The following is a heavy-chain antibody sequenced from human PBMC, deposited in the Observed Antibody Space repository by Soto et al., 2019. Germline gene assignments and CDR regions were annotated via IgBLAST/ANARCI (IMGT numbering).Heavy chain of an antibody. D-gene: IGHD6-19*01. CDR2: TYYRSNWYT. V-gene: IGHV6-1*01. J-gene: IGHJ4*02. Sequence: SQTLSLTCAISGDSVSSTSTAWSWISQSPSRGLEWLGRTYYRSNWYTDYAVSVKSRITISPDTSKNQFSLQLNSVTPEDTAVYYCARGSYYSGWVWGQGTLVTVS. CDR1: GDSVSSTSTA. CDR3: ARGSYYSGWV.